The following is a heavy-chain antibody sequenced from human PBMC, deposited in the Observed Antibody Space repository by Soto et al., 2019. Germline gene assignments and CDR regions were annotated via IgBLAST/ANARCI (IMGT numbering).Heavy chain of an antibody. CDR1: GASVSSGTSY. CDR2: IYFTGAT. J-gene: IGHJ4*02. V-gene: IGHV4-31*03. D-gene: IGHD2-21*02. Sequence: SETLSLTCNVSGASVSSGTSYWTWIRQHPGEGLEWIGHIYFTGATYSNPSLRSRLTMSVDTSKNQFSLKLTSVTAADTATYYCASIPRRGYSYGIDYWGQGTLVTVSS. CDR3: ASIPRRGYSYGIDY.